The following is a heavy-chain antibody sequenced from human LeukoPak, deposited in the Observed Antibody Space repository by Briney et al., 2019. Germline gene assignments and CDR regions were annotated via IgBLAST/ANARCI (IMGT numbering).Heavy chain of an antibody. CDR1: GFTFSSYA. J-gene: IGHJ3*02. Sequence: PGGSLRLSCAASGFTFSSYAMSWVRQAPGKGLEWVSAISGSGGSTYYADSVKGRSTISRDNSKNTLYLQMSSLRAEDTAVYYCAKVRGEYCSSTSCYAFDIWGQGTMVTVSS. CDR2: ISGSGGST. D-gene: IGHD2-2*01. CDR3: AKVRGEYCSSTSCYAFDI. V-gene: IGHV3-23*01.